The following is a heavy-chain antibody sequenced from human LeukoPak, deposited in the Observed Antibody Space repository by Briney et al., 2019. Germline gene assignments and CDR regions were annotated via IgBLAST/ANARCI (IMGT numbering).Heavy chain of an antibody. V-gene: IGHV4-4*09. CDR1: GGSISSYF. CDR3: ARITADHDAFDI. Sequence: SETLSLTCTVSGGSISSYFWSWIRQPPGKGLEWIGYIYTSGSTNYSPSLKSRVTISVDTSKDQFSLKLSSVTAADTAVYYCARITADHDAFDIWGQGTMVTVSS. D-gene: IGHD3-10*01. CDR2: IYTSGST. J-gene: IGHJ3*02.